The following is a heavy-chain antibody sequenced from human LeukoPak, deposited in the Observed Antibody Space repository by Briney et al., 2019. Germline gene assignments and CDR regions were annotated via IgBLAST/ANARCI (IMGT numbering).Heavy chain of an antibody. D-gene: IGHD4-11*01. V-gene: IGHV3-23*01. Sequence: EESLRLSCAASGGTISSYAMSWVRQAPGKGLEWLSAISGSGGSTYYADSVKGRFTISRDNSKNTLYLQMNSLRAEDTAVYYCAKSPSTVTTNWFDPWGQGTLVTVSS. CDR3: AKSPSTVTTNWFDP. CDR1: GGTISSYA. CDR2: ISGSGGST. J-gene: IGHJ5*02.